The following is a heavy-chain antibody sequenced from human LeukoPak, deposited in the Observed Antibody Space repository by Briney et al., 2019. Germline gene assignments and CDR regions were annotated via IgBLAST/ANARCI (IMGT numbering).Heavy chain of an antibody. CDR1: GGSVSGGSYY. V-gene: IGHV4-61*01. CDR2: IYYSGST. Sequence: LETLSLTCTVSGGSVSGGSYYWSWIRQPPGKGLEWIGYIYYSGSTNYNPSLKSRVTISVDTSKNQFSLKLSSVTAADTAVYYCARGRTLIGYYGSGSSGWFDPWGQGTLVTVSS. CDR3: ARGRTLIGYYGSGSSGWFDP. J-gene: IGHJ5*02. D-gene: IGHD3-10*01.